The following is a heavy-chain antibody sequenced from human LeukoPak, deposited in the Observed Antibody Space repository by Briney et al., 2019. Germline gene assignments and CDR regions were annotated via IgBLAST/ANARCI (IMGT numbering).Heavy chain of an antibody. CDR2: INHSGST. Sequence: PSETLSLTCAVYGGSFSGYYWSWIRQPPGKGLEWIWEINHSGSTNYNPSLKSRLALSLDTSKNQFSLALNSVTAADTGGYYCARGRYNYFRVGSPGYFDYWGQGALVTVSS. D-gene: IGHD1-1*01. V-gene: IGHV4-34*01. J-gene: IGHJ4*02. CDR3: ARGRYNYFRVGSPGYFDY. CDR1: GGSFSGYY.